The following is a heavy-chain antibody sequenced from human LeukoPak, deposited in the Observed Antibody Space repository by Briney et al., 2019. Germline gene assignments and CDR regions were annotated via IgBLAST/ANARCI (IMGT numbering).Heavy chain of an antibody. CDR1: GFTFSTYW. J-gene: IGHJ4*02. V-gene: IGHV3-74*01. D-gene: IGHD3-16*01. CDR3: ARVATGSYHFDY. CDR2: TNSDGSTT. Sequence: PGGSLRLSCAASGFTFSTYWMHWVRQAPGKGLVCVSRTNSDGSTTSYADSVKGRFTISRDNAKNTLYLQMNSLRAEDTAVYYCARVATGSYHFDYWGQGTLATVSS.